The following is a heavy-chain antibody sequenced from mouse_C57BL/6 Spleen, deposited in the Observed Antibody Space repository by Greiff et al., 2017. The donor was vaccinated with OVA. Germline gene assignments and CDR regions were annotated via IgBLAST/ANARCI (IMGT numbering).Heavy chain of an antibody. D-gene: IGHD1-1*01. Sequence: EVQLQQSGPELVKPGASVKISCKASGYTFTDYYMNWVKQSHGKSLEWIGDINPNNGGTSYNQKFKGKATLTVDKSSSTAYMELRSLTSEDSAVYYCAGFTTVAPFAYWGQGTLVTVSA. CDR2: INPNNGGT. J-gene: IGHJ3*01. CDR3: AGFTTVAPFAY. CDR1: GYTFTDYY. V-gene: IGHV1-26*01.